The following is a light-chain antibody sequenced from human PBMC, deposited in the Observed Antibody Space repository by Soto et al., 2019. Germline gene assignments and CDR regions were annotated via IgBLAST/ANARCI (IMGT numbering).Light chain of an antibody. CDR2: GAS. CDR3: QQYHNLPPQYT. V-gene: IGKV3-15*01. J-gene: IGKJ2*01. CDR1: QSVASN. Sequence: EIVMTQSPASLSVSPGDGATLSCRASQSVASNVAWYQQKPGQGPRLLIHGASTRAVGVPARFSGSGSGTDFTLTISSLQSKYFAVYYCQQYHNLPPQYTFGQVTKLQIK.